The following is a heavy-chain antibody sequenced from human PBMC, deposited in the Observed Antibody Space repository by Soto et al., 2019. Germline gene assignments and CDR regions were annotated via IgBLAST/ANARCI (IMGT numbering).Heavy chain of an antibody. V-gene: IGHV1-2*02. CDR2: INPNSGDT. D-gene: IGHD6-19*01. J-gene: IGHJ6*02. Sequence: ASVNVSDQAAGYSFSCDYMQWVRQAPGQGLEWMGWINPNSGDTNYAQKFQGRVTMTRDTSISRAYMELSRLTSADTAVYWCARDVVAGRYYYGMDVWGQGTTVPVSS. CDR3: ARDVVAGRYYYGMDV. CDR1: GYSFSCDY.